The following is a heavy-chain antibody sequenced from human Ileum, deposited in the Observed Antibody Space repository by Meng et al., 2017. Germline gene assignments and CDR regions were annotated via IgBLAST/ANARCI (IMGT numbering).Heavy chain of an antibody. CDR3: ARDSPAVGASADY. CDR1: GFTFSTYW. V-gene: IGHV3-74*01. Sequence: GESLKISCAAPGFTFSTYWMHWVRQVPGKGLVWVSRINTDESSKTYADSVKGRFTISRDNAKNTLYLQMNSLRAEDTAVYYCARDSPAVGASADYWGQGTLVTVSS. J-gene: IGHJ4*02. CDR2: INTDESSK. D-gene: IGHD1-26*01.